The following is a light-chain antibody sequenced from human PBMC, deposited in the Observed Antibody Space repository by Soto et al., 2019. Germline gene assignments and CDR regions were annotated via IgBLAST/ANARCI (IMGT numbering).Light chain of an antibody. CDR3: QSYDSNLSGSL. CDR2: GVS. J-gene: IGLJ2*01. Sequence: QSVLTQPRSVSGSPGQSVTISCTGTNSDVGGYNYVSWYQQYPGKAPKLMISGVSKRPSGVPDRFSGSKSGNTASLTISGLQAEDEADYYCQSYDSNLSGSLFGGGTKLTVL. CDR1: NSDVGGYNY. V-gene: IGLV2-11*01.